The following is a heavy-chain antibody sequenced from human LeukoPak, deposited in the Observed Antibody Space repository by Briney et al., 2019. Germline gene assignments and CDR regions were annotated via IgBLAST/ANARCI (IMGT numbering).Heavy chain of an antibody. Sequence: GGSLRLSCAASRFTFSTYSMNWVRQAPGKGLEWVSSISSRSTYIYYADSVKGRFTISRDNAKNSLYLQMNNLRVEDTAVYYCAKADYYYYMDVWGKGTTVTVSS. CDR3: AKADYYYYMDV. CDR1: RFTFSTYS. J-gene: IGHJ6*03. V-gene: IGHV3-21*04. CDR2: ISSRSTYI.